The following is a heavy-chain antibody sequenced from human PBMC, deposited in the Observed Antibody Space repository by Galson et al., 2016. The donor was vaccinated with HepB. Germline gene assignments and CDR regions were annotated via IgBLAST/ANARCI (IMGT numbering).Heavy chain of an antibody. D-gene: IGHD2-2*01. CDR2: ISYDGSNT. Sequence: SLRLSCAASGFTFSSYGLHWVRQAPGKGLEWAALISYDGSNTYYADSVRGRFTVSRDNSKNTLYLQMNSLRAEDTAVYYCARVIVVVPAPMWYYYGIDVWGQGTTVTVSS. V-gene: IGHV3-30*04. CDR3: ARVIVVVPAPMWYYYGIDV. J-gene: IGHJ6*02. CDR1: GFTFSSYG.